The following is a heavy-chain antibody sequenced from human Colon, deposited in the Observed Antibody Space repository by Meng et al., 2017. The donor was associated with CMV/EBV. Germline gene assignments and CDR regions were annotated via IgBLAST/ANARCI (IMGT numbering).Heavy chain of an antibody. CDR2: VFYNGDT. V-gene: IGHV4-39*07. D-gene: IGHD1-1*01. CDR3: ARDGKFMWNHGMHV. Sequence: SETLSLTCTIVGDSIRSSSHYWAWIRQPPGKGLEWIANVFYNGDTYYNPSLQSRVTISVETSKNQFSLRVKSVTAADTAVYYCARDGKFMWNHGMHVWGQGIAVTVSS. J-gene: IGHJ6*02. CDR1: GDSIRSSSHY.